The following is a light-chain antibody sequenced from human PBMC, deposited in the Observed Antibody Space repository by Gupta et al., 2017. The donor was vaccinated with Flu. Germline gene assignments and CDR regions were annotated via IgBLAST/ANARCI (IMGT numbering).Light chain of an antibody. CDR2: DDT. Sequence: SYVLSQPPSVSVAPGQTARITCGGNNIGGNTVHWYQQKPGPSPVLVVCDDTDRHSWIPERLSGTNSGNTATMTISRAEAGDDDDYYCQVCDSSSDHWVFGGGTKGTAL. CDR1: NIGGNT. V-gene: IGLV3-21*02. CDR3: QVCDSSSDHWV. J-gene: IGLJ3*02.